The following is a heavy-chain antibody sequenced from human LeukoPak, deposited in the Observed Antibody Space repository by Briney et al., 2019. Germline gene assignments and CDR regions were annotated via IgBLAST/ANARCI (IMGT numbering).Heavy chain of an antibody. V-gene: IGHV4-59*12. CDR3: ARALLRSFDY. D-gene: IGHD4-17*01. CDR2: IYHSGST. CDR1: GGSISSYY. J-gene: IGHJ4*02. Sequence: PSETLSLTCTVSGGSISSYYWSWIRQPPGKGLEWIGEIYHSGSTNYNPSLKSRVTISVDKSKNQFSLKLSSVTAADTAVYYCARALLRSFDYWGQGTLVTVSS.